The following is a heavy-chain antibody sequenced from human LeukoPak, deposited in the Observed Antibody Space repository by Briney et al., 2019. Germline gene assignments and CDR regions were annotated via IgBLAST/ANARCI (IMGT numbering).Heavy chain of an antibody. J-gene: IGHJ3*02. V-gene: IGHV3-33*01. CDR2: IWYDGINK. D-gene: IGHD3-22*01. CDR3: ASRRGWLNTFDI. Sequence: GSSLRLSCAASGFTFSSYGMHWVRQAPGKGREGVAVIWYDGINKYYADSVKGRFTISTNNSKNTPYLQINTLRADDRAVYYVASRRGWLNTFDIWGQGKMAPVSS. CDR1: GFTFSSYG.